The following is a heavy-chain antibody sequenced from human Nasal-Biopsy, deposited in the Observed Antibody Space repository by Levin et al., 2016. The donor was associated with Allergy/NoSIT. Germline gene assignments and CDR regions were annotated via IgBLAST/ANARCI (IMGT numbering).Heavy chain of an antibody. CDR1: GGSISSYY. V-gene: IGHV4-59*01. CDR2: IHYSGSA. Sequence: SETLSLTCTVSGGSISSYYWNWIRQPPGKGLEWIGYIHYSGSASHNPSLKSRVIISVDTSKNQFSLKLSSVTATDTAVYYCARAWGYGGGSEGNYFDDWGQGTLVTVSS. CDR3: ARAWGYGGGSEGNYFDD. D-gene: IGHD1-26*01. J-gene: IGHJ4*02.